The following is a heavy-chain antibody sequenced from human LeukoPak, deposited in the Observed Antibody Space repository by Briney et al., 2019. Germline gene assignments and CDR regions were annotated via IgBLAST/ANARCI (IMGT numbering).Heavy chain of an antibody. CDR3: ARDFMAMVRGVAGRHCHY. D-gene: IGHD3-10*01. J-gene: IGHJ4*02. CDR1: GYTFTSYA. V-gene: IGHV7-4-1*02. Sequence: GASVKVSCKASGYTFTSYAMNWVRQAPGQGLEWMGWINTNTGNPTYAQGFTGRFVFSLDTSVSTAYLQISSLKAEDTAVYHCARDFMAMVRGVAGRHCHYWGQGTLVTVSS. CDR2: INTNTGNP.